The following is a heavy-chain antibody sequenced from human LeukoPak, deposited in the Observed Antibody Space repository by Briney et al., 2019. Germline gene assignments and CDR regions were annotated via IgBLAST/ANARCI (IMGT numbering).Heavy chain of an antibody. J-gene: IGHJ4*02. CDR3: ARNDYGSGIFYD. Sequence: SETLSLTCTVSGGSFSSNYWSWIRQPPGKGLEWIGYMYYTGSTDYNPSLKSRVTISVDTSKNQFSLKLTSVTAADTAVYYCARNDYGSGIFYDWGQGTLVTVSS. D-gene: IGHD3-10*01. CDR2: MYYTGST. V-gene: IGHV4-59*01. CDR1: GGSFSSNY.